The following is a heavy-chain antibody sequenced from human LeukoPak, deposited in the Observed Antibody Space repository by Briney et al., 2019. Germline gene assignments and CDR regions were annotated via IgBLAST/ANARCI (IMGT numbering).Heavy chain of an antibody. CDR1: GFTFSSYG. J-gene: IGHJ4*02. V-gene: IGHV3-23*01. Sequence: PGGSLRLSCAASGFTFSSYGMSWVRQAPGKGLEWVSAISGSGGSTYYADSVKGRFTISRDNSKNTLYLQMNSLRAEDTAVYYCARSHSSSWYYFDYWGQGTLVTVSS. CDR2: ISGSGGST. D-gene: IGHD6-13*01. CDR3: ARSHSSSWYYFDY.